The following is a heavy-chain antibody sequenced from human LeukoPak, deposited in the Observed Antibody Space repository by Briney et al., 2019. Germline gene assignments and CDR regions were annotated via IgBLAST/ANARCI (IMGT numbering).Heavy chain of an antibody. CDR2: IYYSGST. Sequence: PSETLSLTCTVSGGSISSYYWSWIRQPPGKGLEWIGYIYYSGSTNYNPSLKSRVTISVDTSKNQFSLKLSSVTAADTAVYYCASTVTTSTAWYFDPWGRGTLVTVSS. D-gene: IGHD4-17*01. CDR3: ASTVTTSTAWYFDP. CDR1: GGSISSYY. J-gene: IGHJ2*01. V-gene: IGHV4-59*01.